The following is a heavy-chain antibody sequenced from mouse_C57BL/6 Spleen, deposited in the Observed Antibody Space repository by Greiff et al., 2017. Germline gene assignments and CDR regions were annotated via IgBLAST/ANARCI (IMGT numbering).Heavy chain of an antibody. Sequence: QVQLQQSGAELVRPGASVTLSCKASGYTFTDYEMHWVKQTPVHGLEWIGAIDPETGGTAYNQKFKGKAILTADKSSSTAYMELRSLTSEDSAVYYCTRSITTAASYAMDYWGQGTSVTVSS. D-gene: IGHD1-2*01. V-gene: IGHV1-15*01. CDR3: TRSITTAASYAMDY. J-gene: IGHJ4*01. CDR1: GYTFTDYE. CDR2: IDPETGGT.